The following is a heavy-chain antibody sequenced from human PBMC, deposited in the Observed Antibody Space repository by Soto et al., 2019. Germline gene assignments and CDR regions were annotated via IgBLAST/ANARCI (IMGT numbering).Heavy chain of an antibody. CDR2: SIPIFGTA. D-gene: IGHD5-12*01. CDR1: GGTFNNYR. Sequence: QVQLVQSGAEVKKPGSSVKVSCKASGGTFNNYRITWVRQAPGEGLEWMGGSIPIFGTANYAQKFQGRVTISVDESTSTACMELSSLSSEDTAVYYCARGRGYSGDDHYYYFDMDVW. J-gene: IGHJ6*01. CDR3: ARGRGYSGDDHYYYFDMDV. V-gene: IGHV1-69*01.